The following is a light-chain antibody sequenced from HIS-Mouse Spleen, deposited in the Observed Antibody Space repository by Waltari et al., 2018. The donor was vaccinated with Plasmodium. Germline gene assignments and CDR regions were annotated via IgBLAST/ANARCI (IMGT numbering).Light chain of an antibody. Sequence: QSVLTQPPSASGTPGQRVTISCSGSISSIGSNTVNWYQQLPGTAPKLLLYSNNQRSSGGPDRFSGSKSGTSASLASSGLQSEDEADYYCAAWDDSLNGVVFAGGTKLTVL. J-gene: IGLJ2*01. CDR2: SNN. CDR3: AAWDDSLNGVV. V-gene: IGLV1-44*01. CDR1: ISSIGSNT.